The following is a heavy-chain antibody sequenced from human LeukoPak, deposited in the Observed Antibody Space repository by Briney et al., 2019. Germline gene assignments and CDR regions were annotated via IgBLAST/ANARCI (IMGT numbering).Heavy chain of an antibody. CDR2: ISYDGSNK. CDR3: AKRGYYYDSSGYYSRTYFDY. Sequence: GGSLRLSCVVSGFTFSRNGMQWVRQAPGKGLEWVAVISYDGSNKYYADSVKGRFTISRDNSKNTLYLQMNSLRAEDTAVYYCAKRGYYYDSSGYYSRTYFDYWGQGTLVIVSS. J-gene: IGHJ4*02. V-gene: IGHV3-30*18. CDR1: GFTFSRNG. D-gene: IGHD3-22*01.